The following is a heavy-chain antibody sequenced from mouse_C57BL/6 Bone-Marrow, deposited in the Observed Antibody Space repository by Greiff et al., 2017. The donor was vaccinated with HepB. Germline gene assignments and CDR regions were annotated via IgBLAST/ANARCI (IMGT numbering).Heavy chain of an antibody. J-gene: IGHJ2*01. D-gene: IGHD1-1*01. CDR3: AREAAYYYGADY. V-gene: IGHV1-64*01. CDR1: GYTFTSYW. CDR2: IHPNSGST. Sequence: VQLQQPGAELVKPGASVKLSCKASGYTFTSYWMHWVKQRPGQGLEWIGMIHPNSGSTNYNEKFKSKATLTVDKSSSTAYMQLSSLTSEDSAVYYCAREAAYYYGADYWGQGTTLTVSS.